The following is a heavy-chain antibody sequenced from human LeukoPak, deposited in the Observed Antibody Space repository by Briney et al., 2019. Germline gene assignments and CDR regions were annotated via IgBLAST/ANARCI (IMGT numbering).Heavy chain of an antibody. V-gene: IGHV3-30*03. D-gene: IGHD1-26*01. Sequence: GRSLRLSCEASGFTFSSYGMHWVRQAPGKGLEWVSLISYDGSDKYYIDSVKGRFTISRDSSKNTLYLQVNSLRAEDTAVYYCVTRSGSYYYWGQGILVTVSS. J-gene: IGHJ4*02. CDR2: ISYDGSDK. CDR3: VTRSGSYYY. CDR1: GFTFSSYG.